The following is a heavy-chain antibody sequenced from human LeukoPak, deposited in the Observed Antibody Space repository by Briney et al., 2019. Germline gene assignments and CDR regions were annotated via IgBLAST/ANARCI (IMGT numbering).Heavy chain of an antibody. V-gene: IGHV3-7*01. Sequence: LGGSLRLSCAASGFTFSSYWMSWVRQAPGKGLEWVANIKQDGSEKYYVDSVKGRFTISRDNAKNSLYLQMNSLRAEDTAVYYCARDGRGPATDPNLDYWGQGTLVTVSS. CDR2: IKQDGSEK. D-gene: IGHD1-14*01. CDR1: GFTFSSYW. CDR3: ARDGRGPATDPNLDY. J-gene: IGHJ4*02.